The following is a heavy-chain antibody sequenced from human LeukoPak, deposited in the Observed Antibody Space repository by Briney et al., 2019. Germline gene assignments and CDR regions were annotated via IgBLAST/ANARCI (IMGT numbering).Heavy chain of an antibody. D-gene: IGHD2-2*01. Sequence: GGSLRLSCAASGFTFTSYGMHWVRQAQGKGLEWVAVIWYDGSNKYHADSVKGRFTISRDNSKNTLYLQMNSLRAEDTAVYYCARAEGYCSSTSCYLIWGMDVWGQGTTVTVSS. CDR1: GFTFTSYG. CDR3: ARAEGYCSSTSCYLIWGMDV. CDR2: IWYDGSNK. V-gene: IGHV3-33*01. J-gene: IGHJ6*02.